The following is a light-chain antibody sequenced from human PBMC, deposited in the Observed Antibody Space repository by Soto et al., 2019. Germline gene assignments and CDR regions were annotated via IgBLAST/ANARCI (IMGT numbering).Light chain of an antibody. CDR3: SSYTSSSTRV. Sequence: QSALTQPASVSGSPGQSITISCTGTSSDVGGYNYVSWYQQHPGKAPKLMIYDVSNRPSGVSNRFTGSKSGNTASLPIFGLQAEDEAIYYCSSYTSSSTRVFGTGTKVTVL. CDR1: SSDVGGYNY. V-gene: IGLV2-14*01. J-gene: IGLJ1*01. CDR2: DVS.